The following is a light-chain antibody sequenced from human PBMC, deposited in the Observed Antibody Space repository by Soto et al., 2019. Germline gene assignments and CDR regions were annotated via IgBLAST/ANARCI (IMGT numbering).Light chain of an antibody. CDR3: ISYAGSNKPE. V-gene: IGLV2-8*01. CDR1: SSDVGGYNY. J-gene: IGLJ2*01. CDR2: DVN. Sequence: QSVLTQPPSASGSPGQSVAISCSGTSSDVGGYNYVSWYQQHPGKAPKLMIYDVNKRPSGVPDRFSGSKSGNTASLTVSGLQAEDEADYYCISYAGSNKPEFGGGTKLTVL.